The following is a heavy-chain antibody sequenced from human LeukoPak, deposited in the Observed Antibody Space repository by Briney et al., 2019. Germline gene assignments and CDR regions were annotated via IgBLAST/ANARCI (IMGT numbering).Heavy chain of an antibody. CDR3: ARLRLVLLWFGELEFWFDP. J-gene: IGHJ5*02. D-gene: IGHD3-10*01. CDR2: IYYSGST. V-gene: IGHV4-59*04. Sequence: PSETLSLTCTVSGGSISSYYWSWIRQPPGKGLEWIGSIYYSGSTYYNPSLKSRVTISVDTSKNQFSLKLSSVTAADTAVYYCARLRLVLLWFGELEFWFDPWGQGTLVTVSS. CDR1: GGSISSYY.